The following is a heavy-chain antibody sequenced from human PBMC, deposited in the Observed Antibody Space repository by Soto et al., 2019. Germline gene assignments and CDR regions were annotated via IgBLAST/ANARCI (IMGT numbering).Heavy chain of an antibody. CDR3: ARPLIGNTIDL. CDR2: INPSRGSA. J-gene: IGHJ3*01. D-gene: IGHD1-7*01. CDR1: GYTFCKYF. V-gene: IGHV1-46*01. Sequence: XSVKVSCNPTGYTFCKYFIALVRQAPGQGLEWIGIINPSRGSATYGPIFQGRVSLTTDMPKSTVYMELSSLRSEDTAIYYCARPLIGNTIDLWGQGTSVTVSS.